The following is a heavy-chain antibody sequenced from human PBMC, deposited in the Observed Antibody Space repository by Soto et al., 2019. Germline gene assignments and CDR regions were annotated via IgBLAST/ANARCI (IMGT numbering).Heavy chain of an antibody. V-gene: IGHV1-2*02. CDR2: INPNSGGT. D-gene: IGHD2-2*01. Sequence: SVKVSCKASGYTFTGYYMHWVRQAPGQGLEWMGWINPNSGGTNYAQKFQGRVTMTRDTSISTAYMELSRLRSDDTAVYYCARDRKARRDIVVVPAASPFDYWGQGTLVTVSS. CDR3: ARDRKARRDIVVVPAASPFDY. J-gene: IGHJ4*02. CDR1: GYTFTGYY.